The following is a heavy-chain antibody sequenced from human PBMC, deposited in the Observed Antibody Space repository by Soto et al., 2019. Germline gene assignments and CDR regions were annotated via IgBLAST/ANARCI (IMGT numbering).Heavy chain of an antibody. CDR3: ARDSSGWPIPRFDY. J-gene: IGHJ4*02. V-gene: IGHV1-69*12. CDR1: GGTFSSYA. D-gene: IGHD6-19*01. CDR2: IIPIFGTA. Sequence: QVQLVQSGAEVKKPGSSVKVSCKASGGTFSSYAISWVRQAPGQGLEWMGGIIPIFGTANYAQKFQGRVTITADETTRTAYMERSSLRSEDTAVYYCARDSSGWPIPRFDYWGQGTLVTVSS.